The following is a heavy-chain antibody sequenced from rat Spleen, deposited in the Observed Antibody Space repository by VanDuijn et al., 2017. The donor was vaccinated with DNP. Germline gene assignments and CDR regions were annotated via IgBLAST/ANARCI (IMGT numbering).Heavy chain of an antibody. J-gene: IGHJ3*01. CDR3: PRLGERLFDY. D-gene: IGHD5-1*01. CDR2: ISYDGSRT. V-gene: IGHV5-17*01. CDR1: VFTFSDYA. Sequence: EVQLVESGGGLVQPGRSLKLSCAASVFTFSDYAMAWVRQAPKKGLEWVATISYDGSRTYYRDSVKGRVTISRDNAKSPLYLQMDSLRCEDTATYICPRLGERLFDYWGQGTLVTVSS.